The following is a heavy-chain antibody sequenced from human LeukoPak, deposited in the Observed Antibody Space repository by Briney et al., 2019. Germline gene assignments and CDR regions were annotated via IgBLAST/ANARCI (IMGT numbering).Heavy chain of an antibody. J-gene: IGHJ1*01. V-gene: IGHV4-34*01. CDR2: INHSGST. CDR1: GGSFSGYY. D-gene: IGHD3-22*01. Sequence: NPSETLSLTCAVYGGSFSGYYWSWIRQPPGKGLEWIGEINHSGSTNYNPSLKSRVTISVDTSKNQFSLKLNSVTAADTAVYYCAYSSAYQQHWGQGTLVTVSS. CDR3: AYSSAYQQH.